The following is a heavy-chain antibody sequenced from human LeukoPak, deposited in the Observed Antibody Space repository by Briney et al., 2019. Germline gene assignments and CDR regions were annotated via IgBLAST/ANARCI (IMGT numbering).Heavy chain of an antibody. D-gene: IGHD2-2*01. CDR1: GFTFSSYG. V-gene: IGHV3-30*02. J-gene: IGHJ5*02. CDR3: AKDLEYCSSTSCYPNWFDP. Sequence: GGSLRLXCAASGFTFSSYGMHWGRPAPGKGLESVAFIRYDGSNKYYADSVKGRFTISRDNSKNTLYLQMNSLRAEDTAVYYCAKDLEYCSSTSCYPNWFDPWGQGTLVTVSS. CDR2: IRYDGSNK.